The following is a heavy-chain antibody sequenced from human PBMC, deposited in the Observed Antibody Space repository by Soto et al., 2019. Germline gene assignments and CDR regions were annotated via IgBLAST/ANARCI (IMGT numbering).Heavy chain of an antibody. V-gene: IGHV5-51*01. CDR2: IYPGDSDT. D-gene: IGHD6-13*01. CDR1: GYNFTNYW. CDR3: ARTAAAGKYYYGVDV. Sequence: PGESLKISCKGSGYNFTNYWIGWVRQMPGKGLEWMGIIYPGDSDTRYSPSFQGQVTISADKSISTAYLQWSSLKASDTAIYYCARTAAAGKYYYGVDVWGQGTTVTVSS. J-gene: IGHJ6*02.